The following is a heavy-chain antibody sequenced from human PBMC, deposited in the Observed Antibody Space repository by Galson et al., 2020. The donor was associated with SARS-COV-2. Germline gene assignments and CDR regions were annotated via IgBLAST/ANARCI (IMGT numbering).Heavy chain of an antibody. CDR1: GFTFSSYA. CDR3: ARASGGVYIFDY. Sequence: GGSLRLSCAASGFTFSSYAIHWVRQAPGKGLEWVAVIPYDGSNKYYADSVKGRFTISRDNSKNTLYLQMNSLRAEDTAVYYCARASGGVYIFDYWGQGTLVTVSS. D-gene: IGHD2-8*02. V-gene: IGHV3-30*04. J-gene: IGHJ4*02. CDR2: IPYDGSNK.